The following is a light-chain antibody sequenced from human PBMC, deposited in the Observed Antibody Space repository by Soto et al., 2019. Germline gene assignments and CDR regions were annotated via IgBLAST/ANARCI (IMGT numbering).Light chain of an antibody. CDR2: DAS. J-gene: IGKJ4*01. Sequence: DFQMTQSPSSLSASVGDRVTITCQASQDINNYLNWYQQKPGKAPKLLIYDASNLETGVPSRFSGSGSGTDFTFTISSLQPEDIATYYCQQYDNRPLTFGGGTKVDIK. CDR3: QQYDNRPLT. CDR1: QDINNY. V-gene: IGKV1-33*01.